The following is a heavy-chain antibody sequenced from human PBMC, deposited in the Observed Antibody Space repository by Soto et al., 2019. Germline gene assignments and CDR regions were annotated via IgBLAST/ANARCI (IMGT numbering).Heavy chain of an antibody. D-gene: IGHD1-26*01. CDR3: GRDTADGTFDF. V-gene: IGHV1-3*01. Sequence: KLDWKGVGYALSGYVMRWVRQAPGQRLEWMGWINAGYGNTKSSQKFQDRVTISRDTSASTAYMELTSLRSEDKAVYYSGRDTADGTFDFWGQGTLVTAS. CDR1: GYALSGYV. J-gene: IGHJ4*02. CDR2: INAGYGNT.